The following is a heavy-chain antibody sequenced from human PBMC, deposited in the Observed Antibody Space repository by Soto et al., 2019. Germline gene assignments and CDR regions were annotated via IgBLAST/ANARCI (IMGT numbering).Heavy chain of an antibody. V-gene: IGHV3-13*01. D-gene: IGHD2-15*01. CDR3: ARGRLISLYYFDY. CDR1: GFTFSNYD. Sequence: EVQLVESGGGLVQPGGSLRLSCAASGFTFSNYDMHWVRQVTGKGLEWVSTIGTAGDTYYPGSVKGRFTNSRENAKNSSYLQMNSLRADDAAVYYCARGRLISLYYFDYWGQGTLVTVSS. CDR2: IGTAGDT. J-gene: IGHJ4*02.